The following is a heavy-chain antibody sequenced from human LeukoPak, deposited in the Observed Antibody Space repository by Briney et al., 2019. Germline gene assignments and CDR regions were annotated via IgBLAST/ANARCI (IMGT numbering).Heavy chain of an antibody. CDR1: GYTFTSYG. D-gene: IGHD3-10*01. J-gene: IGHJ5*02. CDR3: ARAKGVRGVIGYNWFDP. Sequence: GASVMVSCKASGYTFTSYGISWVRQAPGQGLEWMGWISAYNGNTNYAQKLQGRVTMTTDTSTSTAYMELRSLRSDDTAVYYCARAKGVRGVIGYNWFDPWGQGTLVTVSS. V-gene: IGHV1-18*04. CDR2: ISAYNGNT.